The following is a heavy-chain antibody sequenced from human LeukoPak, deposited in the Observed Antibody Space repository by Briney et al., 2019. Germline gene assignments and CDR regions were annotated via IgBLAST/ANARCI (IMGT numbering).Heavy chain of an antibody. D-gene: IGHD6-13*01. CDR3: AREPSSWKGYFDS. CDR1: GFTFSIYW. V-gene: IGHV3-74*01. J-gene: IGHJ4*02. CDR2: IVSVGSST. Sequence: GGSLRLSCEASGFTFSIYWMHWFRQAPGKGLGWVSGIVSVGSSTSYADSVKGRFTISRDNSRNTVYLQMDSLRADDTAVYYCAREPSSWKGYFDSWGQGTLVTVSS.